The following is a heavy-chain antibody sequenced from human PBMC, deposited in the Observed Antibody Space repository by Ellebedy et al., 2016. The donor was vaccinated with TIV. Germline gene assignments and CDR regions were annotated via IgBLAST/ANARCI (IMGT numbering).Heavy chain of an antibody. CDR3: ARLHAVGAYYLET. J-gene: IGHJ5*02. D-gene: IGHD3-10*01. CDR1: GFTFTDFF. V-gene: IGHV3-11*01. CDR2: MSVTGQTI. Sequence: PGGSLRLSCAASGFTFTDFFMTWVRQAPGKGLEGLSYMSVTGQTIFYADAVKGRFTISRDNANNLLFLEMNSLRVEDTAVYYCARLHAVGAYYLETWGQGALVTVSP.